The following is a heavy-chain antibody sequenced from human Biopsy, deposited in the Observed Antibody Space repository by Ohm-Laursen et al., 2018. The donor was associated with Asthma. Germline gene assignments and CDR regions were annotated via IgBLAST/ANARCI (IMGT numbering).Heavy chain of an antibody. CDR2: IYYDGSRK. CDR1: GFTFSRHA. D-gene: IGHD3-16*02. V-gene: IGHV3-33*01. Sequence: SLRLTCAASGFTFSRHALHWVRQAPGKGLEWVAGIYYDGSRKYYTESVKGRFTISRDNSKNRLYLEMASLRAEDTAVYYCAREKVIESRGFQNWFDPWGQGTLVHVSS. J-gene: IGHJ5*02. CDR3: AREKVIESRGFQNWFDP.